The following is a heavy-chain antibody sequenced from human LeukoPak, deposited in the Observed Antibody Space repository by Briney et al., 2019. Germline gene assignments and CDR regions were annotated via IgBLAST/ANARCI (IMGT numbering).Heavy chain of an antibody. V-gene: IGHV4-34*01. CDR3: ARGDGLWSGYYSE. CDR1: AGSFSGHY. CDR2: ITHSGYT. Sequence: PSETLSLTCAVYAGSFSGHYWSWIRQPPGKGLEWIGDITHSGYTNYNPSLKSRVTISVDTSRNHFSLKLTSVTAADTAVYYCARGDGLWSGYYSEWGQGTLVTVS. D-gene: IGHD3-3*01. J-gene: IGHJ4*02.